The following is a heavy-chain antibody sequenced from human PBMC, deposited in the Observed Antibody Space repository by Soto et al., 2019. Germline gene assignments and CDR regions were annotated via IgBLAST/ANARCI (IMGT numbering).Heavy chain of an antibody. J-gene: IGHJ4*02. V-gene: IGHV3-11*05. Sequence: QVQLVESGGGLVKPGGSLRLSCAASGFTFSDYYMSWIRQAPGKGLEWVSYISSSSSYTNYADSVKGRFTNSRDNAKNPMSLQRTSLRAEDTAAYYCARVIAVAGLDYWGQGTLVTVSS. CDR3: ARVIAVAGLDY. CDR1: GFTFSDYY. D-gene: IGHD6-19*01. CDR2: ISSSSSYT.